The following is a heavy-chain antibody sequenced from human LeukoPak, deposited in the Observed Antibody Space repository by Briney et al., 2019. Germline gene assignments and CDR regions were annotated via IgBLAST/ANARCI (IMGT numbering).Heavy chain of an antibody. D-gene: IGHD1-26*01. Sequence: ASVKVSCKASGYTFTTYKIHWVRQAPGQGLEWMGIVNPSGSGTRNTQKFQGRVTMTRDTSTSTVYMELSSLRSEDTAVYYYAKDSGSYSADYWGQGTLVTVSS. CDR3: AKDSGSYSADY. CDR1: GYTFTTYK. CDR2: VNPSGSGT. J-gene: IGHJ4*02. V-gene: IGHV1-46*01.